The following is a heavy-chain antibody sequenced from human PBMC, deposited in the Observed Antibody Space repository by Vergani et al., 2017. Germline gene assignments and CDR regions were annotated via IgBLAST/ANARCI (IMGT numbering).Heavy chain of an antibody. V-gene: IGHV1-69*18. D-gene: IGHD2-2*01. CDR3: AGDLTPFRYYAPSEPQH. CDR2: IIPIFGTA. CDR1: GGTFSSYA. J-gene: IGHJ1*01. Sequence: QVQLVQSGAEVKKPGSSVKVSCKASGGTFSSYAISWVRQAPGQGLEWMGRIIPIFGTANYAQKFQGRVTITADESTSTAYMELSSLRSEDTAVYYCAGDLTPFRYYAPSEPQHWGQGTLVTVSS.